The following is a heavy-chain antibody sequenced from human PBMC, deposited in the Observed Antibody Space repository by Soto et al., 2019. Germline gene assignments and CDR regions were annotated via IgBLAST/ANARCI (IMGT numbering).Heavy chain of an antibody. CDR3: ARDGWFGELPFFDY. V-gene: IGHV1-46*01. J-gene: IGHJ4*02. CDR2: INPSGVTT. D-gene: IGHD3-10*01. CDR1: GFTFTRYY. Sequence: QVQLVQSGAEVKKPGASVKLSCKASGFTFTRYYIHWLRQAPGQGLEWMGTINPSGVTTSYAQKFQGRVTMTRDTSTSTVYMDLSSLSSEDTAVYFCARDGWFGELPFFDYWGQGTLVTVSS.